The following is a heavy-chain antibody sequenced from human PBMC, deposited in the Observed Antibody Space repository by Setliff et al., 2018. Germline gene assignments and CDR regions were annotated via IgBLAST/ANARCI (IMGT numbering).Heavy chain of an antibody. CDR3: ALRRGNEWHLVRWFDP. CDR2: VYWDGDQ. J-gene: IGHJ5*02. V-gene: IGHV2-5*02. Sequence: GSGPTLVNPTQALALTCSFSGFSLTTGEGVGWIRQPPGKALEWLALVYWDGDQRYSPSLNSRLSITKDSSKSQVFLTMTNMDPVDTATYYCALRRGNEWHLVRWFDPWGPGIQVTV. D-gene: IGHD6-6*01. CDR1: GFSLTTGEG.